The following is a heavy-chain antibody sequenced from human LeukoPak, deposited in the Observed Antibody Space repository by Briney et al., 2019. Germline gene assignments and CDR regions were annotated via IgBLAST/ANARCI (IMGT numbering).Heavy chain of an antibody. CDR3: ARDRGRREDD. D-gene: IGHD1-26*01. J-gene: IGHJ4*02. Sequence: GGSLRLSCAASGFTFSSYWMTWVRQAPGKGLEWVANIHQGGSEKYYVDSVKGRFTISRDNAKNSLYLQMNSLRAEDTAVYFCARDRGRREDDWGQGTLVTVCS. CDR2: IHQGGSEK. V-gene: IGHV3-7*01. CDR1: GFTFSSYW.